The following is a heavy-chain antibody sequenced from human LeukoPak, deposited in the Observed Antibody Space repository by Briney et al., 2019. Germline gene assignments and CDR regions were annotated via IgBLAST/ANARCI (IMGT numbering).Heavy chain of an antibody. V-gene: IGHV3-7*01. CDR3: AREGGFEDSYGYVLYY. D-gene: IGHD5-18*01. CDR2: IKQDGSEK. Sequence: TGGSLRLSCAASGFTFSSYWMSWVRQAPGKGLEWVANIKQDGSEKYYVDSVKGRFTISRDNAKNSLYLQMNSLRAEDTAVYYCAREGGFEDSYGYVLYYWGQGTLVTVSS. CDR1: GFTFSSYW. J-gene: IGHJ4*02.